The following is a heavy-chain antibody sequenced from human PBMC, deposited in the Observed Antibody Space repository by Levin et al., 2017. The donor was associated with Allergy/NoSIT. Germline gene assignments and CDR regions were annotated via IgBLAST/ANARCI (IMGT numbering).Heavy chain of an antibody. J-gene: IGHJ3*02. CDR3: ARGRNGYSSSWYPSGRGPNAFDI. D-gene: IGHD6-13*01. CDR1: GFTFSSYA. V-gene: IGHV3-30*04. CDR2: ISYDGSNK. Sequence: GESLKISCAASGFTFSSYAMHWVRQAPGKGLEWVAVISYDGSNKYYADSVKGRFTISRDNSKNTLYLQMNSLRAEDTAVYYCARGRNGYSSSWYPSGRGPNAFDIWGQGTMVTVSS.